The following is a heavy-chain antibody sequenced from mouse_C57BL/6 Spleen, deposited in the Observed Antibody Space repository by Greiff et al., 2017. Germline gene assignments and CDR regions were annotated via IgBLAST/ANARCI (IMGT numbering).Heavy chain of an antibody. CDR3: ARSWYGNYDCYAMGY. Sequence: EVQLQQSGPELVKPGASVKISCKASGYTFTDYYMNWVKQSHGKGLEWIGDINPNNGSTSYNQKFKGKATLTVDKSSSTAYMELRSLTYEDCAVYYGARSWYGNYDCYAMGYWGQGTSVTVSS. D-gene: IGHD2-10*02. V-gene: IGHV1-26*01. J-gene: IGHJ4*01. CDR1: GYTFTDYY. CDR2: INPNNGST.